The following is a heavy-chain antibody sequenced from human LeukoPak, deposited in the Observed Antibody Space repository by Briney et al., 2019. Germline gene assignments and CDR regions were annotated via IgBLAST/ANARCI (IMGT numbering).Heavy chain of an antibody. CDR1: GYTFTGYY. V-gene: IGHV1-2*02. CDR3: AKDGGYSSSHFDY. Sequence: ASVKVSCKASGYTFTGYYMHWVRQAPGQGLEWMGWINPNSGGTNYAQKFQGRVTMTRDTSISTAYMELNSLRAEDTAVYYCAKDGGYSSSHFDYWGQGTLVTVSS. D-gene: IGHD6-13*01. CDR2: INPNSGGT. J-gene: IGHJ4*02.